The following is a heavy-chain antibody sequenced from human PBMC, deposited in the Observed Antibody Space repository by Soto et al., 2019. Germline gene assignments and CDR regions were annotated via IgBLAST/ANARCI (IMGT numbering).Heavy chain of an antibody. V-gene: IGHV3-30*18. J-gene: IGHJ6*02. D-gene: IGHD3-22*01. CDR2: ISYDGGNK. CDR3: AKDLVVLVTPYYGMDV. Sequence: QSGGSLRLSCAASGFTFSSYAMHWVRQAPGKGLEWVAAISYDGGNKYYPDSLKGRFTISRDNSKTTLYLQMNSLRAEDTAVYYCAKDLVVLVTPYYGMDVWGQGTTVTVSS. CDR1: GFTFSSYA.